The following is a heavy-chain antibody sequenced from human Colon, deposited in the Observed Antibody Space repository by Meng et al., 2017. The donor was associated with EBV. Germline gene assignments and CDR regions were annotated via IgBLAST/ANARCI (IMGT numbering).Heavy chain of an antibody. D-gene: IGHD2-2*01. CDR1: GGAISTSDW. J-gene: IGHJ4*02. V-gene: IGHV4-4*02. CDR3: ARVRVIPAAVGFDY. CDR2: IYRGGGT. Sequence: QVKLPASGPGLGEPSGTLSLTCAVSGGAISTSDWWSWVRQPPGKGLEWIGEIYRGGGTNYNPSFKSRVTISVDTSNNHFSLKLSYVTAADTAVYYCARVRVIPAAVGFDYWGQGTLVTVSS.